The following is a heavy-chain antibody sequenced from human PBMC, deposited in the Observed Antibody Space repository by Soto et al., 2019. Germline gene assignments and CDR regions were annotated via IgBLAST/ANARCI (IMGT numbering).Heavy chain of an antibody. V-gene: IGHV4-61*01. J-gene: IGHJ5*02. Sequence: QVQLQESGPGLVKPSETLSLTCTVSGGSVSSGSYYWSWIRQPPGKGLEWIGYIYYSGSTNYNPSLKSRVTISVDTSKNQFSLKLSSVTAADTAVYYCARVRYCSGGSCYWFDPWGQGTPVTVSS. CDR2: IYYSGST. CDR3: ARVRYCSGGSCYWFDP. D-gene: IGHD2-15*01. CDR1: GGSVSSGSYY.